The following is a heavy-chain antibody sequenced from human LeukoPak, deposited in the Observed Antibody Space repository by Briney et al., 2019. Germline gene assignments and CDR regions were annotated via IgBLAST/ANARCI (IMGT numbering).Heavy chain of an antibody. CDR1: GGSISSYY. J-gene: IGHJ4*02. CDR3: ARASSEYDSSGYYDFDY. CDR2: IYTSGST. D-gene: IGHD3-22*01. V-gene: IGHV4-4*07. Sequence: SETLSLTCTVSGGSISSYYWSWIRQPAGKGLEWIGRIYTSGSTNYNPSLKSRVTMSADTSKNQFSLKLSSVTAADTAVYYCARASSEYDSSGYYDFDYWGQGTLVTVSS.